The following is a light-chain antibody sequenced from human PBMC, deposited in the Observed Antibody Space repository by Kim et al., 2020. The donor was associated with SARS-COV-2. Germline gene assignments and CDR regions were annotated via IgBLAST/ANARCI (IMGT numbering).Light chain of an antibody. Sequence: SITISCTGASSDVGGYNFVSWYQQHPGKAPKLMIYDVSNRPSGAPFRFSGSKSGNTASLTISGLQAEDEADYYCSSYTSSSTLNVIFGGGTQLTVL. J-gene: IGLJ2*01. CDR2: DVS. CDR1: SSDVGGYNF. V-gene: IGLV2-14*03. CDR3: SSYTSSSTLNVI.